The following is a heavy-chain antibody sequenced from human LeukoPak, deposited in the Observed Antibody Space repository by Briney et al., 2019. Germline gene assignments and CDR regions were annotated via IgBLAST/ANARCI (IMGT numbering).Heavy chain of an antibody. V-gene: IGHV3-7*01. CDR2: IKEDGSDK. Sequence: PGGSLRLSCAASGFSLRNYWMSWVRQAPGKGLEWVASIKEDGSDKYYVDSVKGRFTISRDNAKNSVSLQLDSLRPEDTALYYCAREGKEAALDYWGQGSLVTVSA. D-gene: IGHD6-6*01. J-gene: IGHJ4*02. CDR3: AREGKEAALDY. CDR1: GFSLRNYW.